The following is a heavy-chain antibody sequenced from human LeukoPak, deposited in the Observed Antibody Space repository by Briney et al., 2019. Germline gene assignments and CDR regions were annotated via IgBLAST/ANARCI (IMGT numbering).Heavy chain of an antibody. CDR1: GGTFSSYA. Sequence: GASVKVSCKASGGTFSSYAISWVRQAPGQGLEWMGGIIPIFGTANYAQKFEGRVTITTDESTSTAYVELSSLRSEDTAVYYCARSSGYCSRTSCYRRDYCYYYNMDVCGKGTTVTVSS. D-gene: IGHD2-2*01. CDR3: ARSSGYCSRTSCYRRDYCYYYNMDV. V-gene: IGHV1-69*05. CDR2: IIPIFGTA. J-gene: IGHJ6*03.